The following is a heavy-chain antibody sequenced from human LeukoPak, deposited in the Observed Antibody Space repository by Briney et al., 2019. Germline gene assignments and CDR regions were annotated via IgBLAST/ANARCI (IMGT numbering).Heavy chain of an antibody. V-gene: IGHV3-23*01. CDR1: GFSFSMYS. D-gene: IGHD3-10*01. Sequence: PGGSLRLSCAASGFSFSMYSMSWIRQAPGKGLEWVSVISDNGAVTFYGDSVKGRFTISRDNSKNTLYLQMSSLRVEDTAVYYCARKHASGTYPLDYWGQGTLVTVSS. J-gene: IGHJ4*02. CDR3: ARKHASGTYPLDY. CDR2: ISDNGAVT.